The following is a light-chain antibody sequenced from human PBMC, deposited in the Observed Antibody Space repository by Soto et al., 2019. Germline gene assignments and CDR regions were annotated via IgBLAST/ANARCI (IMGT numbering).Light chain of an antibody. V-gene: IGKV3-11*01. J-gene: IGKJ4*01. CDR2: DAS. Sequence: EIVLTQSPATLSSSPGEWATLSCRASQNIGYFLAWYQQKPGQAPRLLIYDASNRATDVPDRFSGSGSGTDFTLTIGSLEPEDLATYYCQQRSGWPLTFGGGTKVEI. CDR1: QNIGYF. CDR3: QQRSGWPLT.